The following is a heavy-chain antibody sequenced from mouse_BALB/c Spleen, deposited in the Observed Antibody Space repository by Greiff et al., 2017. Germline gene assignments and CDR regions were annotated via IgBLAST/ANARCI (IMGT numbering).Heavy chain of an antibody. V-gene: IGHV1S56*01. CDR2: INPGGGST. J-gene: IGHJ2*01. D-gene: IGHD4-1*01. CDR3: ARKLGRETGYFDY. CDR1: GYTFTSYA. Sequence: VQLQQSGPELVKPGASVKISCKASGYTFTSYAINWVKQRPGQGLEWIGCINPGGGSTKYNEKFKGKATLTADKSPSTAYMQLSSLTSENSAVYFCARKLGRETGYFDYWGQGTTLTVSS.